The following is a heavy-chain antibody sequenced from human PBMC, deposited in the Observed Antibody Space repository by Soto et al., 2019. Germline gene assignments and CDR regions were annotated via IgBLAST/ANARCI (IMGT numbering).Heavy chain of an antibody. D-gene: IGHD7-27*01. CDR1: GGSISSYY. V-gene: IGHV4-59*01. CDR2: IYYSGST. CDR3: ARAGNAGDYFWYFDL. Sequence: QVQLQESGPGLVKPSETLSLTCTVSGGSISSYYWSWIRQPPGKGLEWIGYIYYSGSTNYNPSLKSRVTISVDTSKNQFSLKLSSVTAADTAVYYCARAGNAGDYFWYFDLWGRGTLVTVSS. J-gene: IGHJ2*01.